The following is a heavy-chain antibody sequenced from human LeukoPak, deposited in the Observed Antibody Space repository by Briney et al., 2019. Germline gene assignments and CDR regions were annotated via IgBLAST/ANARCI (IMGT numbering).Heavy chain of an antibody. J-gene: IGHJ4*02. CDR2: IYYSGST. V-gene: IGHV4-31*03. Sequence: KTSETLSLTCTVSGGSISSGGYYWSWIRQHPGKGLEWIGYIYYSGSTYYNPSLKSRVTISVDTSKNQFSLKLSSVTAADTAVYYCARGYCSSTSCYKDYWGQGTLVTVSS. D-gene: IGHD2-2*02. CDR1: GGSISSGGYY. CDR3: ARGYCSSTSCYKDY.